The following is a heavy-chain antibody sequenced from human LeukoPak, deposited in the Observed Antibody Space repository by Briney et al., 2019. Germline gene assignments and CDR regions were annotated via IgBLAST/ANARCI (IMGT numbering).Heavy chain of an antibody. Sequence: GGSLRLSCAASGFTFSSYAVSWVRQAPGEGLEWVSAISSSGGSTYYYDYAKGRFTISRDNSKNTLYLQMHSLRAEDTAVYYCAKDRYYYGSGINWFDPWGQGTLVTVSS. J-gene: IGHJ5*02. CDR2: ISSSGGST. D-gene: IGHD3-10*01. CDR3: AKDRYYYGSGINWFDP. V-gene: IGHV3-23*01. CDR1: GFTFSSYA.